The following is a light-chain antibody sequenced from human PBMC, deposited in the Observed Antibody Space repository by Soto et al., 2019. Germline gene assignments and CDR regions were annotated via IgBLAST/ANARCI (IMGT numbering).Light chain of an antibody. V-gene: IGKV1D-16*01. J-gene: IGKJ5*01. CDR1: QGISRA. CDR3: QHYKAFPLT. CDR2: DAS. Sequence: DIQMTQSPSSLSASVGDRVTITCRASQGISRALAWYQQKPEKAPKSLIYDASSLQSGVPSRFSGSGSGTEFTLTISSLQPEDSATYYCQHYKAFPLTFGQGTRLEI.